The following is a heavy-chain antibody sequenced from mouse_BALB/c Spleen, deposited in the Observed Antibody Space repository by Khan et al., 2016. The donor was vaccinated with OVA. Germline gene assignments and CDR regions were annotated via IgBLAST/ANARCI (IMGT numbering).Heavy chain of an antibody. Sequence: QVQLQQSGPGLVQPSQSLSITCTVSGFSLTTYGVHWVRQSPGKGLEWLRVIWSGGTTDYNAAFIPRLNITKDTPKSQVFFKIHSLQDDDTAMYXCARKSYMYGVTYWGQGTLFTVSA. CDR3: ARKSYMYGVTY. J-gene: IGHJ3*01. V-gene: IGHV2-2*01. CDR2: IWSGGTT. CDR1: GFSLTTYG. D-gene: IGHD2-14*01.